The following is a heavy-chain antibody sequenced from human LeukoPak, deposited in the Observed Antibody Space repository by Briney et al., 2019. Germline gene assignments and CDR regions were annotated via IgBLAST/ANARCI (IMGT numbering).Heavy chain of an antibody. V-gene: IGHV1-2*02. Sequence: ASVKASCKASGYTFTGYYIHWVRQAPGQGLEWMGRINPNSGGTNYAQNFQGRVTMTRDTSISTAYMELSRLRSDDTAVYYCARTFVVVSDYGMDVWGQGTTVAVSS. CDR1: GYTFTGYY. CDR3: ARTFVVVSDYGMDV. J-gene: IGHJ6*02. D-gene: IGHD2-2*01. CDR2: INPNSGGT.